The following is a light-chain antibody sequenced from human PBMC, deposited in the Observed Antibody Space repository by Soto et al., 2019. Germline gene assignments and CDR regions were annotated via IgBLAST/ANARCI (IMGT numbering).Light chain of an antibody. J-gene: IGKJ2*01. Sequence: EIVLTQSPGTLSLSPGERATLSCRASQSVGSSHLAWYQQKPGQAPSLLMYGASSRATGIPDRFSGSGSGTDFILTISRLEPEDVAVYYCQQHGTSPYTFGQGTVLEIK. V-gene: IGKV3-20*01. CDR1: QSVGSSH. CDR2: GAS. CDR3: QQHGTSPYT.